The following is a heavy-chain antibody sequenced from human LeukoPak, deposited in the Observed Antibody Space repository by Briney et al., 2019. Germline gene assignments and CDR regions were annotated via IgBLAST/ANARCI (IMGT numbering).Heavy chain of an antibody. CDR1: GGSISSGGYY. J-gene: IGHJ4*02. CDR3: SRGLDSRKLGY. Sequence: SETLSLTCTVSGGSISSGGYYWSWIRQHPGKGLEWIGYIYHSGSTYYNPSLKSRVTISVDTSKNQFSLNLNSVTAADTAVYFCSRGLDSRKLGYWGQGTLVTVSS. D-gene: IGHD3-22*01. CDR2: IYHSGST. V-gene: IGHV4-31*03.